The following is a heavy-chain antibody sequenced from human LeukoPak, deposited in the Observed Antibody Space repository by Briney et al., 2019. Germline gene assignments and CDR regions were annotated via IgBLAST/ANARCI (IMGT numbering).Heavy chain of an antibody. Sequence: SETLSLTCTVSGGSISSSSYCWGWIRQPPGKGLEWIGSIYYSGSTYYNPSLKSRVTISVDTSKNQFSLKLSSVTAADTAVYYCASVNSGSYPYYFDYWGQGTLVTVSS. J-gene: IGHJ4*02. CDR3: ASVNSGSYPYYFDY. V-gene: IGHV4-39*01. CDR2: IYYSGST. D-gene: IGHD1-26*01. CDR1: GGSISSSSYC.